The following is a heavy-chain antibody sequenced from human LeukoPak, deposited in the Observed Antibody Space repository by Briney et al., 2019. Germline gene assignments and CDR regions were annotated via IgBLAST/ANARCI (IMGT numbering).Heavy chain of an antibody. CDR2: INPNSGGT. CDR3: ARGGVQVVPAAIHWFDP. Sequence: ASVKVSCKVSGYTFTGYYMHWVRQAPGQGLEWMGWINPNSGGTNYAQKFQGRVTMTRDTSISTAYMELSRLRSDDTAVYYCARGGVQVVPAAIHWFDPWGQGTLVTVSS. D-gene: IGHD2-2*02. J-gene: IGHJ5*02. V-gene: IGHV1-2*02. CDR1: GYTFTGYY.